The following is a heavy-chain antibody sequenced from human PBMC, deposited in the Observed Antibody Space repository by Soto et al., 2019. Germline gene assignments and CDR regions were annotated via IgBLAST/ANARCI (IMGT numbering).Heavy chain of an antibody. J-gene: IGHJ4*02. CDR3: ARGTYQRFDY. Sequence: SETLSLTCTVSGGSISSYYWSWIRQPPGKGLEWIGYIYYSGSTNYNPSLKSRVTISVDTSKNQFSLKLSSVTAADTAVYYCARGTYQRFDYWGQGTLVTVSS. V-gene: IGHV4-59*01. CDR1: GGSISSYY. CDR2: IYYSGST. D-gene: IGHD2-2*01.